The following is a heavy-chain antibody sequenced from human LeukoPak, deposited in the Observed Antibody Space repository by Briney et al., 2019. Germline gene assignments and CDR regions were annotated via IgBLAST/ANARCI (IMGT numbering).Heavy chain of an antibody. J-gene: IGHJ6*02. CDR2: FDPEDGET. CDR3: ATDVTMVRGVDLYYYYGMDV. D-gene: IGHD3-10*01. CDR1: GYTLTELS. Sequence: ASVKVSCKVSGYTLTELSMHWVRQAPGKGLEWMGGFDPEDGETIYAQKFQGRVTMTEDTSTDTAYMELSSLRSEDTAVYYCATDVTMVRGVDLYYYYGMDVWGQGTTVTVSS. V-gene: IGHV1-24*01.